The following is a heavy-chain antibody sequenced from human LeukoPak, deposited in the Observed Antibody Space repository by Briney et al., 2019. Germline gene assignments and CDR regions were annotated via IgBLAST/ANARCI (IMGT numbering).Heavy chain of an antibody. Sequence: PGGSLRLSCAASGFTFNHYWMSWVRQAPGKGLEWLANIKQDGSQIYYVDSVKGRFTTSRDNAKNSLYLQMNSLRAEDTAVYYCAELGITMIGGVWGKGTTVTISS. CDR3: AELGITMIGGV. CDR2: IKQDGSQI. V-gene: IGHV3-7*01. D-gene: IGHD3-10*02. J-gene: IGHJ6*04. CDR1: GFTFNHYW.